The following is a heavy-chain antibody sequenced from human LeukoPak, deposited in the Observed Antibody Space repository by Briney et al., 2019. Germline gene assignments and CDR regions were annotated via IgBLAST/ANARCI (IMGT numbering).Heavy chain of an antibody. CDR2: IKQDGSEK. CDR1: GFTFSSYW. D-gene: IGHD1-14*01. J-gene: IGHJ6*04. Sequence: GGSLRLSCAASGFTFSSYWMNWVRQAPGKGLEWVANIKQDGSEKYYADSVKARFTASRDNAKNSLYLQMNSLRAEDTAVYYCARDTGYGIDVCGKGTTVTVSS. V-gene: IGHV3-7*03. CDR3: ARDTGYGIDV.